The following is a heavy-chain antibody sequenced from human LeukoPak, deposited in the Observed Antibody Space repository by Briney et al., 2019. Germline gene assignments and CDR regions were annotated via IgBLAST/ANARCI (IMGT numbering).Heavy chain of an antibody. Sequence: GGSLRLSCTASGFTFSSNSMHWVRQAPGKGLQYVSTVSSDGGSTYYANSVKGRSTISRDNSKNTLYLQMGSLRAEDMAVYYCAKVLDYYYYMDVWGKGTTVTVSS. CDR3: AKVLDYYYYMDV. V-gene: IGHV3-64*01. D-gene: IGHD2-8*02. CDR1: GFTFSSNS. CDR2: VSSDGGST. J-gene: IGHJ6*03.